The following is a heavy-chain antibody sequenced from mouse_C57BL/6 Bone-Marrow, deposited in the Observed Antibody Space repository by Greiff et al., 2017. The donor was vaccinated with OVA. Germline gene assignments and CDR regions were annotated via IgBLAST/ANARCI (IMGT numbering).Heavy chain of an antibody. CDR2: IFPGSGST. CDR3: ASHYYGSRPYYFDY. J-gene: IGHJ2*01. V-gene: IGHV1-75*01. CDR1: GYTFTDYY. D-gene: IGHD1-1*01. Sequence: QVQLQQSGPELVKPGASVKISCKASGYTFTDYYINWVKQRPGQGLEWIGWIFPGSGSTYYNEKFKGKATLTVDKSSSTAYMLLSSLTSEDSAVYFCASHYYGSRPYYFDYWGQGTTLTVSS.